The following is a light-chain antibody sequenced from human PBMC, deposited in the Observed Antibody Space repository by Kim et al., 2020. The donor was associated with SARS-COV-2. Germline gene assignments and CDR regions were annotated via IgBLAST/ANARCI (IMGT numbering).Light chain of an antibody. CDR2: GKN. CDR3: NSRDSNDNVV. J-gene: IGLJ2*01. Sequence: VALGQAVRITCQGDSLRSYYAPCYQQKPGQAPILVIYGKNNRPSGIPDRFSGSSSGNTASLTITGTQAGDEADYYCNSRDSNDNVVFGGGTKLTVL. V-gene: IGLV3-19*01. CDR1: SLRSYY.